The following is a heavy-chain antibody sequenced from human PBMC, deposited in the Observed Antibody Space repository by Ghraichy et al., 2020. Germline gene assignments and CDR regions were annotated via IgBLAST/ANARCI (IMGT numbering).Heavy chain of an antibody. D-gene: IGHD5-18*01. CDR3: ARDVKSSYWSYFYYAMDV. CDR2: VSHDGSNK. Sequence: GGSLRLSCAASGFTFRTYSMNWVRQAPGKGLEWVAVVSHDGSNKYYADSLKGRFTISRDNTKNTLYLQMNSLRVDDTAVYYCARDVKSSYWSYFYYAMDVWGQGTTVTVSS. J-gene: IGHJ6*02. V-gene: IGHV3-30-3*01. CDR1: GFTFRTYS.